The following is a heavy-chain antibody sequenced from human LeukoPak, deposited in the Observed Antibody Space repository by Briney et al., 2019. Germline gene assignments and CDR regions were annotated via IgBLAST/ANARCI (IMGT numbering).Heavy chain of an antibody. J-gene: IGHJ6*03. CDR1: GFTFSSYA. D-gene: IGHD2-21*01. Sequence: GGSLRLSCAASGFTFSSYAMSWVRQAPGKGLEWVSAISGSGGSTYYADSVKGRFTISRDNSKNTLYLQMNSLRAEDTAVYYCARRAYCGGDCYPYFMDVWGKGTTVTVSS. V-gene: IGHV3-23*01. CDR2: ISGSGGST. CDR3: ARRAYCGGDCYPYFMDV.